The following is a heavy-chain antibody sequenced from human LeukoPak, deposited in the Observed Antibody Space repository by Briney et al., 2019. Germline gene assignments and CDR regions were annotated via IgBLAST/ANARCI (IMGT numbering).Heavy chain of an antibody. Sequence: PGGSLRLSCAASGFTFSSYSMNWVRQAPGKGLEWVSSTSSSSSYIYYADSVKGRFTISRDNAKNSLYLQMNSLRAEDTAVYYCAREYEAYYDFWSGYGYYGMDVWGQGTTVTVSS. CDR3: AREYEAYYDFWSGYGYYGMDV. CDR2: TSSSSSYI. J-gene: IGHJ6*02. CDR1: GFTFSSYS. V-gene: IGHV3-21*01. D-gene: IGHD3-3*01.